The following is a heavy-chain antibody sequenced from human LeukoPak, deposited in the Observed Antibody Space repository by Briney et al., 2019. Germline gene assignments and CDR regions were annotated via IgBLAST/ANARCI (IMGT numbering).Heavy chain of an antibody. CDR3: ARCQTVVIDYYYYGMDV. J-gene: IGHJ6*02. CDR1: GGSFSGYY. CDR2: INHSGST. V-gene: IGHV4-34*01. D-gene: IGHD3-22*01. Sequence: SETLSLTCAVYGGSFSGYYWSWIRQPPGKGLEWIGEINHSGSTNYNPSLKSRVTISVDTSNNQFSLKLSSVTAADTAVYYCARCQTVVIDYYYYGMDVWGQGTTVTVSS.